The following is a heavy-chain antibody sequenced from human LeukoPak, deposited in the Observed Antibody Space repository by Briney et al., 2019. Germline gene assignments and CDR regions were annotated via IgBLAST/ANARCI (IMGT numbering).Heavy chain of an antibody. CDR2: ISGSGGST. V-gene: IGHV3-23*01. Sequence: GGSLRLSCAASGFTFSSYAMSWVRQAPGKGLEWVSAISGSGGSTYYADSVKGRFTISRDNSKNTLYLQMNSLRAEDTAVYYCAKSLVVGYSSGWYYFDYWGQGTLVTVSS. D-gene: IGHD6-19*01. J-gene: IGHJ4*02. CDR1: GFTFSSYA. CDR3: AKSLVVGYSSGWYYFDY.